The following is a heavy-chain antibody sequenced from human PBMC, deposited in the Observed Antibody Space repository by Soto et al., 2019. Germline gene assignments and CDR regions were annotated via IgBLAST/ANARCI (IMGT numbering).Heavy chain of an antibody. CDR2: ISGSGRDT. CDR1: GFTFSSYA. V-gene: IGHV3-23*01. Sequence: EVQLLESGGGLEQPGGSLRLSCAASGFTFSSYAMSRVRQAPGKRLEWVSSISGSGRDTFYADSVKGRFTISRDNSKNPLFLQMNSLGVDDTAVYYCAKSPGVSAAQNWFDPWGQGTLVTVSS. J-gene: IGHJ5*02. D-gene: IGHD2-8*01. CDR3: AKSPGVSAAQNWFDP.